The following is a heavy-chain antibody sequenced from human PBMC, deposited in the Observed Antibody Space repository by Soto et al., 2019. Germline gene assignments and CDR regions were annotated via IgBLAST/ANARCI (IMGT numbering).Heavy chain of an antibody. J-gene: IGHJ4*02. V-gene: IGHV1-18*01. D-gene: IGHD2-15*01. Sequence: ASVKVSCKASGYTFTNCGVSWVRQAPGQGLEWMGWISAYNGNTKYTQNFQGRVTMTTDTSTTTAYMELRSLRSDDTAVYYCARDCSDGVCYPLYWGQGTLVTVSS. CDR1: GYTFTNCG. CDR2: ISAYNGNT. CDR3: ARDCSDGVCYPLY.